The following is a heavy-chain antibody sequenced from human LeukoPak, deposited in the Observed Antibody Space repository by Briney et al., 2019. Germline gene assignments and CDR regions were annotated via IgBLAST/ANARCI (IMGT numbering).Heavy chain of an antibody. J-gene: IGHJ2*01. D-gene: IGHD5/OR15-5a*01. CDR1: GGSISSYY. Sequence: PSETLSLTCTVSGGSISSYYWSWIRQPPGKGLEWIAYIYYSGSANYSPSLNSRVTISVDTSRDQFSLKLTSVTAADTAVYYCARTSVSYWHFDLWGRGTLVTVSS. CDR2: IYYSGSA. V-gene: IGHV4-59*08. CDR3: ARTSVSYWHFDL.